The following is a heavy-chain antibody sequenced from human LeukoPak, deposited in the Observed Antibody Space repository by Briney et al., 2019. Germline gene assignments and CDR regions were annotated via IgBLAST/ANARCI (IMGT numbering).Heavy chain of an antibody. J-gene: IGHJ4*02. CDR2: IYYSGST. V-gene: IGHV4-59*08. D-gene: IGHD3-9*01. CDR3: ARHEAYYDILTGWGDLGGFDY. CDR1: GGSISSYY. Sequence: PSETLSLTCTVSGGSISSYYWSWIRQPPGKGLEWIGYIYYSGSTNYNPSLKSRVTISVDTSKNQFSLKLSSVTAADTAVYYCARHEAYYDILTGWGDLGGFDYWGQGTLVTVSS.